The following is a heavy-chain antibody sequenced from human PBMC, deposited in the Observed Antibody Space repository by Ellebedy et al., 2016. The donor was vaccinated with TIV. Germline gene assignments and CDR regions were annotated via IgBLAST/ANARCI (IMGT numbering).Heavy chain of an antibody. D-gene: IGHD2-15*01. V-gene: IGHV1-69*13. J-gene: IGHJ6*02. CDR3: ARALVVVVAATRYYYGMDD. CDR2: IIPIFGTA. Sequence: SVKVSXXASAGTFSSYSISCVREAPGLGFEWMGGIIPIFGTANYAQKFQGRVTITADESTSTAYMELSSLRSEDTAVYYCARALVVVVAATRYYYGMDDWGQGTTVTVSS. CDR1: AGTFSSYS.